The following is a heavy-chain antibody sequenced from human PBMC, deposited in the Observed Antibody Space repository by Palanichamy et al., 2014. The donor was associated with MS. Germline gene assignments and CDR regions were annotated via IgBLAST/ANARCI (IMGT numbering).Heavy chain of an antibody. CDR1: GFTVSSTY. CDR3: ARGLNYYDSSGYYWI. Sequence: EVQVVESGGGLIQPGGSLRLSCAASGFTVSSTYMSWVRQAPGKGLEWVSIIYSGGSTKYADSVKGRFTISRDNSKNTLYLQMNYLRAEDTAVYYCARGLNYYDSSGYYWIWGQGTLVTVPS. V-gene: IGHV3-53*01. CDR2: IYSGGST. J-gene: IGHJ4*02. D-gene: IGHD3-22*01.